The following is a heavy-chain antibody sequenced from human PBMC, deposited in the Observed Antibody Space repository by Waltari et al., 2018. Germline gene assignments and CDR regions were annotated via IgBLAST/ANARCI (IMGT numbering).Heavy chain of an antibody. D-gene: IGHD2-21*01. J-gene: IGHJ6*02. Sequence: EVLLVESGGSLVQPGGSLRLSCAASGFRLSSYEMNWVRQAPGKGVEWLSYISSSGQTIYYRDSVKGRFTISRDNAENSLFLQMSSLRVEDSAVYYCAREPRFRQSGMDVWGQGTTVTVSS. CDR1: GFRLSSYE. V-gene: IGHV3-48*03. CDR3: AREPRFRQSGMDV. CDR2: ISSSGQTI.